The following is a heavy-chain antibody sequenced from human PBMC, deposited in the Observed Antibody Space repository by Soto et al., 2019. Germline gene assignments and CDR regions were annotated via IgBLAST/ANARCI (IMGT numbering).Heavy chain of an antibody. V-gene: IGHV4-34*01. D-gene: IGHD2-15*01. CDR1: GGSFSDYS. Sequence: SETLSLTCSVYGGSFSDYSWSRIRQLPGKGLEWIGEINHSGSTNYNPSLKSRVTISVDTSKNQFSLKLSSVTAADTAVYYCARAYCSGASCYSEGSDPVFDYWGQG. CDR3: ARAYCSGASCYSEGSDPVFDY. J-gene: IGHJ4*02. CDR2: INHSGST.